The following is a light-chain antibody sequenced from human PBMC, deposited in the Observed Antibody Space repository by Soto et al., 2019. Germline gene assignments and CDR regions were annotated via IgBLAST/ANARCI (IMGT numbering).Light chain of an antibody. CDR3: QQYGDSPT. J-gene: IGKJ2*01. V-gene: IGKV3D-20*01. CDR1: ETIRTNY. Sequence: EIVLTQSPATLSLSPGERATLSCGASETIRTNYLAWYQQRPGLAPRLLIYDTFTRATGIPDRFSGSGSGTDFPLTISRLEHEDFAVYYCQQYGDSPTFGQGTKLQIK. CDR2: DTF.